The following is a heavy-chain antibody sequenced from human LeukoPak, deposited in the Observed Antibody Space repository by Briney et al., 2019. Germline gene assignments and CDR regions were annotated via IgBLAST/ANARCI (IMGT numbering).Heavy chain of an antibody. CDR2: ISGSDGST. CDR3: AKDGGQGADY. J-gene: IGHJ4*02. CDR1: GFSFSSYA. V-gene: IGHV3-23*01. Sequence: GGSLRLSCTASGFSFSSYAMSWVRQAPGKGLEWVSGISGSDGSTYYADSVKGRFTISRDNSKNTLYLQMNSLRAEDMAVYYCAKDGGQGADYWGQGTLVSVSS. D-gene: IGHD3-16*01.